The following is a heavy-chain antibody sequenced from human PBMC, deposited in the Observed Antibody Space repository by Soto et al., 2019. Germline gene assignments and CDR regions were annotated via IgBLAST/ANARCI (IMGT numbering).Heavy chain of an antibody. V-gene: IGHV1-8*01. D-gene: IGHD3-10*01. CDR2: MNPNSGNT. J-gene: IGHJ6*03. CDR1: GYTFTSYD. Sequence: QVQLVQSGAEVKKPGASMKVSCKASGYTFTSYDINWVRQATGQGLEWMGWMNPNSGNTGYAKKFQGRVTMTRNTPISRAYMGVNSMGSEDTGVYYRARGSRGRNTMVRGDPHPRRGYYYYYYMDVWDKGVTVTVSS. CDR3: ARGSRGRNTMVRGDPHPRRGYYYYYYMDV.